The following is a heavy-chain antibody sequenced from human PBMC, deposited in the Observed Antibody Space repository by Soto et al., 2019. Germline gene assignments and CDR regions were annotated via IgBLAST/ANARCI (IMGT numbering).Heavy chain of an antibody. CDR1: GYRFNDYA. J-gene: IGHJ5*02. Sequence: GPEVKKPGASVKVSCKASGYRFNDYAISWVRQAPGQGLEWTGWISAYSGQTNLAEKFKGRVTMTAEASTTTAYIELRSLRSDDTAIYFCVRDPRDYFGSGTSPHPWGQGTLVTVSS. CDR3: VRDPRDYFGSGTSPHP. D-gene: IGHD3-10*01. CDR2: ISAYSGQT. V-gene: IGHV1-18*01.